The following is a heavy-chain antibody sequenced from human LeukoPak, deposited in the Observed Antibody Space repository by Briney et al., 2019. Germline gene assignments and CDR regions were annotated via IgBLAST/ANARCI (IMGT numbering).Heavy chain of an antibody. V-gene: IGHV1-69*05. J-gene: IGHJ4*02. CDR3: ARADDFWSGYFH. D-gene: IGHD3-3*01. CDR1: GGAFSSYA. Sequence: GSSVKVSCKASGGAFSSYAISRVRQAPGQGLEWMGGIIPIFGTANYAQKFQGRVTITTDESTSTAYMELSSLRSEDTAVYYCARADDFWSGYFHWGQGTLVTVSS. CDR2: IIPIFGTA.